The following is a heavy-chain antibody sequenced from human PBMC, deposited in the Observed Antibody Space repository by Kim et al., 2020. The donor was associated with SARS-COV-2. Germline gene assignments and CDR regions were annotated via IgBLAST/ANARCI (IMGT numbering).Heavy chain of an antibody. CDR3: ARDSPGEQWLVRIYYYYYGMDV. CDR2: ISAYNGNT. CDR1: GYTFTSYG. V-gene: IGHV1-18*01. Sequence: ASVKVSCKASGYTFTSYGISWVRQAPGQGLEWMGWISAYNGNTNYAQKLQGRVTMTTDTSTSTAYMELRSLRSDDTAVYYCARDSPGEQWLVRIYYYYYGMDVWGQGTTVTVSS. D-gene: IGHD6-19*01. J-gene: IGHJ6*02.